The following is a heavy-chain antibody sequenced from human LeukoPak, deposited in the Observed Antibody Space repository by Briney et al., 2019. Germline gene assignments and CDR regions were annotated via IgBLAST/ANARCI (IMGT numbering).Heavy chain of an antibody. J-gene: IGHJ5*02. D-gene: IGHD6-6*01. V-gene: IGHV4-59*01. CDR2: IYYSGST. Sequence: SETLSLTCTVSGGSISSYYWSWIRQPPGRGLQWIGYIYYSGSTNYSPSLKSRVTISVDTSENQFSLKLSSVTAADTAVYYCARGASIAARYWFDPWGQGTLVTVSS. CDR3: ARGASIAARYWFDP. CDR1: GGSISSYY.